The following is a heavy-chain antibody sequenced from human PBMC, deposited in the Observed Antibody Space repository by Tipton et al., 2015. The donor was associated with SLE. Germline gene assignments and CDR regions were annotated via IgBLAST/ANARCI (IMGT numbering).Heavy chain of an antibody. CDR1: GYTFTGYY. CDR3: ARAVWDCSSTSCFYFDY. V-gene: IGHV1-2*02. CDR2: INPNSGGT. J-gene: IGHJ4*02. D-gene: IGHD2-2*01. Sequence: QSGAEVKKPGASVKVSCKASGYTFTGYYMHWVRQAPGQGLEWMGWINPNSGGTNYAQKFQGRVTMTRDTSISTAYMELSRLRSDDTAVYYCARAVWDCSSTSCFYFDYWGQGTLVTVSS.